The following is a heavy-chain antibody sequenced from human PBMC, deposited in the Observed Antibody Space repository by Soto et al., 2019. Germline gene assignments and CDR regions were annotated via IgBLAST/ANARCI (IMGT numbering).Heavy chain of an antibody. CDR1: GYSFTIYW. CDR2: IDPSDSYT. Sequence: GESLKISCKGSGYSFTIYWISWVRQMPGKGLEWMGRIDPSDSYTNYSPSFQGHVTISADKSISTAYLQWSSLKASDTAMYYCAPAPFPHQNWFDPWGQGTLVTVSS. D-gene: IGHD2-2*01. J-gene: IGHJ5*02. V-gene: IGHV5-10-1*01. CDR3: APAPFPHQNWFDP.